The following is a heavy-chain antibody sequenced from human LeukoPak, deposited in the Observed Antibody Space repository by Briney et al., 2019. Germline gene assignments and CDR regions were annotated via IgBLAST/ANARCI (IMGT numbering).Heavy chain of an antibody. CDR1: GFTFSDYY. V-gene: IGHV3-66*01. Sequence: GGSLRLSCAASGFTFSDYYMSWIRQAPGKGLDWVSVIYSGGSTYYADSVKGRFTISRANSKNTLYLQMNSLRAEDTAVYYCARAQETTSDFDAFDIWGQGTMVTVSS. CDR3: ARAQETTSDFDAFDI. D-gene: IGHD1-7*01. J-gene: IGHJ3*02. CDR2: IYSGGST.